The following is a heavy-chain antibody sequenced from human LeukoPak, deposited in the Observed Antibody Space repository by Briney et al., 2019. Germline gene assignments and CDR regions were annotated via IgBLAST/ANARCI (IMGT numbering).Heavy chain of an antibody. J-gene: IGHJ4*02. Sequence: SETLSLTCTVSGGSLGSSSYYWGWIRQPPGRGLEWIGSIYYSENTYYNPSLKSRVTISADTSKNQFSLKLSSVTAADTAVYYCAVYSSSWYDYFDYWGQGTLVTVSS. CDR3: AVYSSSWYDYFDY. D-gene: IGHD6-13*01. CDR2: IYYSENT. CDR1: GGSLGSSSYY. V-gene: IGHV4-39*01.